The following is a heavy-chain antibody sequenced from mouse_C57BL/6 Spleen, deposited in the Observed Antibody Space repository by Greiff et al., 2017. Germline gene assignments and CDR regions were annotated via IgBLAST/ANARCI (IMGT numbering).Heavy chain of an antibody. V-gene: IGHV5-16*01. J-gene: IGHJ2*01. CDR3: ARGRGSSYPYYFDY. D-gene: IGHD1-1*01. CDR1: GFTFSDYY. CDR2: INYDGSST. Sequence: EVQLQQSEGGLVQPGSSMKLSCTASGFTFSDYYMAWVRQVPEKGLEWVANINYDGSSTYYLDSLKSRFIISRDNAKNILYLQMSSLKSEDTATYYCARGRGSSYPYYFDYWGQGTTLTVSS.